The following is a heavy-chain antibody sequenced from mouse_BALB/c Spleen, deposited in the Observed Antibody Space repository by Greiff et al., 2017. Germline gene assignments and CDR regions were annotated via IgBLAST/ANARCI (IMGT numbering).Heavy chain of an antibody. CDR3: ARVDGFYAMDY. Sequence: EVKLMESGGGLVKPGGSLKLSCAASGFTFRDYYMYWVRQTPEKRLEWVATISDGGSYTYYPDSVKGRFTISRDNAKNNLYLQMSSLKSEDTAMYYCARVDGFYAMDYWGQGTSVTVSS. V-gene: IGHV5-4*02. CDR1: GFTFRDYY. CDR2: ISDGGSYT. D-gene: IGHD2-3*01. J-gene: IGHJ4*01.